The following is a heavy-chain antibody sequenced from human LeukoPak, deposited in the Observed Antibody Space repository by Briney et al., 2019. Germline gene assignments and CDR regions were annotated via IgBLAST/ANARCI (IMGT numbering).Heavy chain of an antibody. J-gene: IGHJ4*02. D-gene: IGHD3-3*01. CDR3: ARGLASGSPPIPFDY. V-gene: IGHV4-34*12. Sequence: SETLSLTCVVYGESFSGYYRTWLRQPPGKGREGMGEIIDTGSANYNSSLKRGVTISVDTSKNEFSLNLTSVTAADTAIYYCARGLASGSPPIPFDYWGQGTLVTVSS. CDR2: IIDTGSA. CDR1: GESFSGYY.